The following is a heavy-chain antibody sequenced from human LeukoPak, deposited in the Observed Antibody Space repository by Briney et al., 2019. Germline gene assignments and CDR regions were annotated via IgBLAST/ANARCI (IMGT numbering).Heavy chain of an antibody. D-gene: IGHD3-22*01. CDR2: INHSGGT. J-gene: IGHJ6*02. Sequence: SETLSLTCAVYGGSFSGYYWSWIRQPPGKGLEWIGEINHSGGTNYNPSLKSRVTISVDTSKNQFSLKLSSVTAADTAVYYCAREDYYDSSGYYLPDYYYYGMDVWGQGTTVTVSS. CDR1: GGSFSGYY. V-gene: IGHV4-34*01. CDR3: AREDYYDSSGYYLPDYYYYGMDV.